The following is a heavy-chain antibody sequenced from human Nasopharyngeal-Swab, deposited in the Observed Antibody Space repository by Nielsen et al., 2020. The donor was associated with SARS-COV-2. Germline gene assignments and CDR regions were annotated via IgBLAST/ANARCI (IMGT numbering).Heavy chain of an antibody. V-gene: IGHV1-58*01. CDR1: GFTFTSSA. CDR3: AADSTRDDYGGNGVDYFDY. Sequence: SVKASCTASGFTFTSSAVQWVRQARGKRLEWIGWIVVGSGNTNYAQKFQERVTITRDMSTSTAYMELSSLRSEDTAVYYCAADSTRDDYGGNGVDYFDYWGQGTLVTVSS. J-gene: IGHJ4*02. CDR2: IVVGSGNT. D-gene: IGHD4-23*01.